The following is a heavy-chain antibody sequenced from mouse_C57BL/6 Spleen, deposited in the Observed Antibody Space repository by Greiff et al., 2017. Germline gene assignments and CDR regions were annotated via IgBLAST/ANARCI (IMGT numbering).Heavy chain of an antibody. CDR2: IRLKSDNYAT. CDR3: TAPFYYGSSYDYFDY. CDR1: GFTFSNYW. D-gene: IGHD1-1*01. J-gene: IGHJ2*01. Sequence: EVHLVESGGGLVQPGGSMKLSCVASGFTFSNYWMNWVRQSPEKGLEWVAQIRLKSDNYATHYAESVKGRFTISRDDSKSSVYLQMNNLRAEDTGIYYCTAPFYYGSSYDYFDYWGQGTTLTVSS. V-gene: IGHV6-3*01.